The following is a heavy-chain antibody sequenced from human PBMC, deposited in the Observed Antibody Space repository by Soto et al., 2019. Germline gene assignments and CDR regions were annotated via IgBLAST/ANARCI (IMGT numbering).Heavy chain of an antibody. CDR1: GGTFSSYA. Sequence: ASVNVSCKASGGTFSSYAISWVRQAPGQGLEWMGGIIPIFGTANYAQKFQGRVTITADESTSTAYMELSSLRSEDTAVYYCARRAMATIKSSPYYFDYWGQGTLVTVSS. CDR2: IIPIFGTA. V-gene: IGHV1-69*13. J-gene: IGHJ4*02. D-gene: IGHD5-12*01. CDR3: ARRAMATIKSSPYYFDY.